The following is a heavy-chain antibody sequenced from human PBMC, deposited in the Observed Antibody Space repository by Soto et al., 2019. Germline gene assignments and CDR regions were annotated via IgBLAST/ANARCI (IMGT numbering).Heavy chain of an antibody. CDR3: ARASGYCSGGSCPVGWFDP. V-gene: IGHV4-34*01. Sequence: PSETLSLTCAVYGGSFSGYYWSWIRQPPGKGLEWIGEINHSGSTNYNPSLKSRVTISVDTSKNQFSLKLSSVTAADTAVYYCARASGYCSGGSCPVGWFDPWGQGTLVTVPQ. D-gene: IGHD2-15*01. CDR2: INHSGST. CDR1: GGSFSGYY. J-gene: IGHJ5*02.